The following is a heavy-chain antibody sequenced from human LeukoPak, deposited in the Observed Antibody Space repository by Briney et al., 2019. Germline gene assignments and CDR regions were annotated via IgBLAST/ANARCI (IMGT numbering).Heavy chain of an antibody. Sequence: ASVKVSCKASGYTFTNHYMHWVRQAPGQGLEWMGWINCNSGGTNYAQKFQGRVTMTKDTSISTAYMELSRLRSDDTAMYYCAREYSSGQNWGQGTLVTVSS. J-gene: IGHJ4*02. CDR3: AREYSSGQN. CDR2: INCNSGGT. CDR1: GYTFTNHY. D-gene: IGHD6-19*01. V-gene: IGHV1-2*02.